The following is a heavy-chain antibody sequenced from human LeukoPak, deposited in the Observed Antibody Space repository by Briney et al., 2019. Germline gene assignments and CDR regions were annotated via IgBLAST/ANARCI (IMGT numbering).Heavy chain of an antibody. CDR2: ISSNGGST. Sequence: GGSLRLSCAASGFAFSSYSMHWVRQAPGKGLEYVSGISSNGGSTWYAGSVKGRFTISRDNAKNSLYLQMNSLRAEDTAVYYCARRGYCSSTSCYFVDYWGQGTLVTVSS. CDR1: GFAFSSYS. D-gene: IGHD2-2*01. CDR3: ARRGYCSSTSCYFVDY. J-gene: IGHJ4*02. V-gene: IGHV3-64*04.